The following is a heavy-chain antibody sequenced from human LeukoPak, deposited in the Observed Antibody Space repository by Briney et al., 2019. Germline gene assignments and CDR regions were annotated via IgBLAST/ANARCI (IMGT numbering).Heavy chain of an antibody. Sequence: GGSLRLSCVASRFTFNTYAVNWVRQAPGKGLEWVSAISSNGDFTYYADSVRGRFTISRDNSKNTVFLQINGLRAEDTAVYYCARVKRDCSGGTCYSYNYWGQGTLVTVSS. D-gene: IGHD2-15*01. J-gene: IGHJ4*02. V-gene: IGHV3-23*01. CDR2: ISSNGDFT. CDR3: ARVKRDCSGGTCYSYNY. CDR1: RFTFNTYA.